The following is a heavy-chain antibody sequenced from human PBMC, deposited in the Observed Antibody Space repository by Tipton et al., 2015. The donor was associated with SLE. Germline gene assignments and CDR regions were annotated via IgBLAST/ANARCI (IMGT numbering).Heavy chain of an antibody. J-gene: IGHJ4*02. Sequence: SLRLSCAASGFIFSTYAMHWVRQAPGKGLEWVAVISDDGSNKYYADSVKGRFTISRDNSKNTLYLQMNSLRAEDTAVYYCARVSVVVVVAAGYYFDYWGQGTLVTVSS. CDR1: GFIFSTYA. CDR2: ISDDGSNK. V-gene: IGHV3-30-3*01. D-gene: IGHD2-15*01. CDR3: ARVSVVVVVAAGYYFDY.